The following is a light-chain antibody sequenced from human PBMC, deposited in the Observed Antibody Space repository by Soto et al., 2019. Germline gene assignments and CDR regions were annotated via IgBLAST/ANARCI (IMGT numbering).Light chain of an antibody. CDR1: SSDVGSHNL. Sequence: QSVLTQPASVSGSPGQSITISCTGTSSDVGSHNLVSWYQQHPGQAPKLMIYEASKQRLGVSARFSASKSGNTAALTISGLQSEDDADYYCCSYGGSRAVFGGGTQLTVL. V-gene: IGLV2-23*02. J-gene: IGLJ7*01. CDR2: EAS. CDR3: CSYGGSRAV.